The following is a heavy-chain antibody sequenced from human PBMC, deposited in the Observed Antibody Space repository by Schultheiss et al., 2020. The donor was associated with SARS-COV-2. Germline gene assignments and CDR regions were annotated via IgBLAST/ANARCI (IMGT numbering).Heavy chain of an antibody. CDR2: INHSGST. V-gene: IGHV4-39*07. D-gene: IGHD6-13*01. CDR3: ARDGPGYSSSWYGDYFDY. Sequence: SETLSLTCTVSGGSISSGGYYWSWIRQPPGKGLEWIGEINHSGSTNYNPSLKSRVTMSVDTSKNQFSLKLSSVTAADTAVYYCARDGPGYSSSWYGDYFDYWGQGTLVTVSS. CDR1: GGSISSGGYY. J-gene: IGHJ4*02.